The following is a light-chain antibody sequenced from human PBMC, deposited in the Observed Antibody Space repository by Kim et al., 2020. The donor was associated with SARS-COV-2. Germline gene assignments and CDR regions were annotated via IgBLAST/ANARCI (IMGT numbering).Light chain of an antibody. V-gene: IGLV3-1*01. CDR1: KLGDKY. CDR3: QAWDSSTVV. J-gene: IGLJ2*01. Sequence: VSPGQTASITCSGDKLGDKYACWYQQKPGQSPVLVIYQDSKRPSGIPQRFSGSNSGNTATLTISGTQAMDEADYYCQAWDSSTVVFGGGTKLTVL. CDR2: QDS.